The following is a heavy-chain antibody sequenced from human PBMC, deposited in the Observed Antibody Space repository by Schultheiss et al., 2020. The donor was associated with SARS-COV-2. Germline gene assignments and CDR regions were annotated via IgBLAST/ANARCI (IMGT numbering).Heavy chain of an antibody. D-gene: IGHD5-18*01. J-gene: IGHJ6*02. CDR3: ARVDLETALVGGLDV. CDR1: GGSISRSGYY. V-gene: IGHV4-39*07. CDR2: MFYTDNT. Sequence: SETLSLTCTVSGGSISRSGYYWGWIRQSPGKGLEWIGSMFYTDNTYYNPPLKSRVTISVDTSKNQFSLKLTSVIAADTAVYYCARVDLETALVGGLDVWGQGTTVTVSS.